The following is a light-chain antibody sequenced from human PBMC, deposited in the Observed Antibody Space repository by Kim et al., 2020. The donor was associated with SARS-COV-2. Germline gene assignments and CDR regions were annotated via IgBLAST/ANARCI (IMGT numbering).Light chain of an antibody. J-gene: IGLJ3*02. Sequence: VAPGQTARISGSGGELPKQYAYWFQQKPGQAPLLVIYKDTKRPSEIPERFSGSNSGTTVTLTISGVQAEDEAEYYCQSADNTDTWVFGGGTQLTVL. V-gene: IGLV3-25*03. CDR3: QSADNTDTWV. CDR2: KDT. CDR1: ELPKQY.